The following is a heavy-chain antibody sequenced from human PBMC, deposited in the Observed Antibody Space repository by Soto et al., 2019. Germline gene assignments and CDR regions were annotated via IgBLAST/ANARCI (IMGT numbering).Heavy chain of an antibody. CDR3: ARGDRGGSGSPASYYYSGLDV. CDR2: VSAGGDMT. CDR1: GFTFSSYA. J-gene: IGHJ6*02. D-gene: IGHD3-10*01. Sequence: DVQLLESGGHLVQPGGSLRLSCAASGFTFSSYAMSWVRQAPGKGLEWVSSVSAGGDMTYYSDSVKGRFTISRDNSNNALFLQMNSRRIEDTALYYWARGDRGGSGSPASYYYSGLDVWGQGTTVTVS. V-gene: IGHV3-23*01.